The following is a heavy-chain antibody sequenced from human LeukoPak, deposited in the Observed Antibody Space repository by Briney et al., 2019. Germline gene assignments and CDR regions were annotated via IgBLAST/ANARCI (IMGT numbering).Heavy chain of an antibody. CDR1: GASIRNYY. V-gene: IGHV4-59*08. Sequence: PSETLSLTCTVSGASIRNYYWSWIRQSPGKGLEWIGYIYYNGSTNYNPSLESRVAMSVASSKTQFSLRLSSVTAADTAVYYCARRYSSSWYVGFVDPWGQGTLVTVSS. J-gene: IGHJ5*02. CDR3: ARRYSSSWYVGFVDP. D-gene: IGHD6-13*01. CDR2: IYYNGST.